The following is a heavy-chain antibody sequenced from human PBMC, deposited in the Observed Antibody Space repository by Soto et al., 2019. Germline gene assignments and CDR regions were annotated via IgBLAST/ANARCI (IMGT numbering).Heavy chain of an antibody. V-gene: IGHV3-43*01. CDR1: GFTFGDYT. CDR2: ITWDGINS. D-gene: IGHD2-15*01. CDR3: AKDGIAWH. J-gene: IGHJ4*02. Sequence: EVQLVESGGGVVQPGGSLRLSCTASGFTFGDYTMHWVRQAPGKGLEWVSLITWDGINSEYADSVRGRFTISRDNSKNSLSRQMNGLRHEDTAFDYCAKDGIAWHWGKGTLVTVSS.